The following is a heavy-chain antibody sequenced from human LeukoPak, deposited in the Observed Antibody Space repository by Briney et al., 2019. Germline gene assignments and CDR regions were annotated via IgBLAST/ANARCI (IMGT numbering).Heavy chain of an antibody. V-gene: IGHV3-30*02. CDR3: AKLPAIFGVVTPYYFDY. CDR1: GFTFSSYG. D-gene: IGHD3-3*01. Sequence: PGGSLRLSCAASGFTFSSYGMHWVRQAPGKGLEWVAFIRYDGSNKYYADSVKGRFTISRDNSKNTLYLQMNSLRAEDTAVYYCAKLPAIFGVVTPYYFDYWGQGTLVTVSS. J-gene: IGHJ4*02. CDR2: IRYDGSNK.